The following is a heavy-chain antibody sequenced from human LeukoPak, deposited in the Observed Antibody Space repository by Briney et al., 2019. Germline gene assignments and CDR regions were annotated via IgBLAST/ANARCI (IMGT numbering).Heavy chain of an antibody. CDR2: INHSGST. V-gene: IGHV4-34*01. J-gene: IGHJ6*03. D-gene: IGHD2-15*01. Sequence: PSETLSLTCAVYGGSFSGYYWSWLRQPPGKGLEWIGEINHSGSTNYNPSLKSRVTISVDTSKNQFSLKLSSVTAADTAVYYCARVVVVVAASPRYYYYMDVWGKGTTVSVSS. CDR1: GGSFSGYY. CDR3: ARVVVVVAASPRYYYYMDV.